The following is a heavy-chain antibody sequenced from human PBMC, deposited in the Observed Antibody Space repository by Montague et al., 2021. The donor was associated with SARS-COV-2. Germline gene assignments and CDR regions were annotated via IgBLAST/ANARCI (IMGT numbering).Heavy chain of an antibody. J-gene: IGHJ6*02. Sequence: SLRLSCAASGFTFSDYGINWVRQAPGMGLEWFSYISATSRTIYYADSVKCRFTVSRDNAKNSLYLQMNSLRAEDTALYYCVRDPATGMDVWGLGTMVTVSS. CDR2: ISATSRTI. V-gene: IGHV3-48*04. CDR3: VRDPATGMDV. CDR1: GFTFSDYG.